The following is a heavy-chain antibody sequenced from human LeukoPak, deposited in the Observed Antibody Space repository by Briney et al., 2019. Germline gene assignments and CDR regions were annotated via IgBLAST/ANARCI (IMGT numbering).Heavy chain of an antibody. CDR2: IRSDRYGGTS. CDR3: TRISSSPAALYYYYMDV. V-gene: IGHV3-49*04. J-gene: IGHJ6*03. CDR1: GFTFGDNP. Sequence: PGGSLRLSCTASGFTFGDNPLNWVRQAPGKGLEWVGLIRSDRYGGTSEYVASVNGRFSISRDDSRNILYLDMNSLRNGDTAVYFCTRISSSPAALYYYYMDVWGKGIPVTVSS. D-gene: IGHD6-6*01.